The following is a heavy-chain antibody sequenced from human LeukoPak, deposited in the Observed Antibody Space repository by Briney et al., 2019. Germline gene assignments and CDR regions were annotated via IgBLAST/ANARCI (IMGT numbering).Heavy chain of an antibody. CDR2: IFYSGSA. CDR1: GGSIRSGDYY. J-gene: IGHJ6*04. CDR3: ARIDYADYVLGGMDV. V-gene: IGHV4-30-4*01. Sequence: SETLSLTCTVSGGSIRSGDYYWNWIRQPPGKDLEWIGYIFYSGSAYYNPSLKSRVTISVDTSKNQFSLKLTSVTAADTAVYYCARIDYADYVLGGMDVWGKGTTVIVSS. D-gene: IGHD4-17*01.